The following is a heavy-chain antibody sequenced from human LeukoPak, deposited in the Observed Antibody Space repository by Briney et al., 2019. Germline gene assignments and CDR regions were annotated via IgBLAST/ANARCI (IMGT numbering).Heavy chain of an antibody. D-gene: IGHD3-3*01. CDR3: AREFSWSGFFDY. Sequence: SETLSLTCTVSDGSISSYYWSWIRQPPGKGLEWIGHIYDSGSTNYNPSLKSRVTISVDTSKNQFSLKLRSVTAADTAVYYCAREFSWSGFFDYWGQGTLVTVSS. J-gene: IGHJ4*02. V-gene: IGHV4-59*01. CDR2: IYDSGST. CDR1: DGSISSYY.